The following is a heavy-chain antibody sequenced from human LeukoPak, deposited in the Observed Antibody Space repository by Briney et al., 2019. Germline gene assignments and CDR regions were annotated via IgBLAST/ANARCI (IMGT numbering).Heavy chain of an antibody. Sequence: GGPLRLSCAASGFTFSSYWMSWVRQAPGKGLEWVASIKQDGSEKYYVDSVKGRFTISRDNAKNSLYLQMNSLRAEDTAVYYCARVELAPYYYYMDVWGKGTPVTVSS. CDR3: ARVELAPYYYYMDV. J-gene: IGHJ6*03. D-gene: IGHD1-7*01. CDR1: GFTFSSYW. CDR2: IKQDGSEK. V-gene: IGHV3-7*01.